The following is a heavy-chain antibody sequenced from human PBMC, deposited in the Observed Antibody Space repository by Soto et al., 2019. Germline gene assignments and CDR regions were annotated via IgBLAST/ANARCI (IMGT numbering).Heavy chain of an antibody. D-gene: IGHD6-6*01. Sequence: SETLSLTCTVPGGSISSYYWSWIRQPPGKGLEWIGYIYYSGSTNYNPSLKSRVTISVDTSKNQFSLKLSSVTAADTAVYYCARERRNSSSHYYYYYMDVWGKGTTVTVSS. CDR2: IYYSGST. V-gene: IGHV4-59*01. CDR3: ARERRNSSSHYYYYYMDV. J-gene: IGHJ6*03. CDR1: GGSISSYY.